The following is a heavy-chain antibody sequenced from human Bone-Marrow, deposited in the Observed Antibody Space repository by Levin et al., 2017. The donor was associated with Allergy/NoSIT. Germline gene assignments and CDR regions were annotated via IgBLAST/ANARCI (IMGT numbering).Heavy chain of an antibody. V-gene: IGHV3-13*01. D-gene: IGHD5-12*01. CDR2: IGTAGDT. J-gene: IGHJ3*02. CDR1: GFTFSSYD. Sequence: GGSLRLSCAASGFTFSSYDMHWVRQATGKGLEWVSAIGTAGDTYYPGSVKGRFTISRENAKNSLYLQMNSLRAGDTAVYYCARAGYSGYGLIAFDIWGQGTMVTVSS. CDR3: ARAGYSGYGLIAFDI.